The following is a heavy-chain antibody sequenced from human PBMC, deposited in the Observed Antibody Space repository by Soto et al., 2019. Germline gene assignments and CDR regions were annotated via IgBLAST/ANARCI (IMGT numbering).Heavy chain of an antibody. CDR2: ITYDGSRK. J-gene: IGHJ4*02. CDR3: WRGKGKMTSVAGTEAEFDS. V-gene: IGHV3-30*03. CDR1: GFTFSGYG. Sequence: QVQLVESGGGVVQPGRSLRLSCAASGFTFSGYGIHWVRQAPGKGLEWVAGITYDGSRKYYADSMKGRFAISRDNSQKTVYLQMNSLRAEDTALYYCWRGKGKMTSVAGTEAEFDSWGQGTLVTVSS. D-gene: IGHD4-17*01.